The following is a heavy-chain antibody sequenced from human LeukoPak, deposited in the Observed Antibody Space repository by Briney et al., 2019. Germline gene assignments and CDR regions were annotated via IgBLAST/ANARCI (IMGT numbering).Heavy chain of an antibody. D-gene: IGHD2/OR15-2a*01. Sequence: SETLSLTRTVSGGSISSSSYYWGWIRQPPGKGLEWIGSIYYSGSTYYNPSLKSRVTISVDTSKNQFSLKLSSVTAADTAVYYCASIVRYYFDYWGQGTLVTVSS. CDR3: ASIVRYYFDY. J-gene: IGHJ4*02. CDR1: GGSISSSSYY. V-gene: IGHV4-39*01. CDR2: IYYSGST.